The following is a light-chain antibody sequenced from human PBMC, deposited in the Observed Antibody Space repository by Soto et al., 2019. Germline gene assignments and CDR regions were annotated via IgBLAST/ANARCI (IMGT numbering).Light chain of an antibody. Sequence: QSVLTQPPSASGTPGQRVTISCSGSSSNIGSTSVYWYQQLPGTAPKLLIYSNNRRPSGVPDRLSGSKSGTSASLAISGLQSEDEADYYCAAWDNSLSGWVLGGGTKLTVL. CDR1: SSNIGSTS. J-gene: IGLJ3*02. V-gene: IGLV1-44*01. CDR3: AAWDNSLSGWV. CDR2: SNN.